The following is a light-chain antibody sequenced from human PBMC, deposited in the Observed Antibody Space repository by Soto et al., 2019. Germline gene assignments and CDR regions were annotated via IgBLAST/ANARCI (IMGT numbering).Light chain of an antibody. CDR1: QSVDTC. CDR2: NAS. Sequence: DIQMTQSPSTLSASVGDRVTITCRASQSVDTCLAGYQQKPGKAPHLLIYNASSLETGVPSRFSGSGSVTEFTLTISSRQPDDFATYYCQQFYRYPWTFGQGTKVEIK. J-gene: IGKJ1*01. CDR3: QQFYRYPWT. V-gene: IGKV1-5*03.